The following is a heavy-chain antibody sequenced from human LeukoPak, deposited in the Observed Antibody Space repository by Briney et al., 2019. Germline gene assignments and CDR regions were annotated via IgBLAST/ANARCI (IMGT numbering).Heavy chain of an antibody. D-gene: IGHD6-19*01. CDR3: ARGASSGWYFDY. Sequence: GGSLRLSCAASGFTFSNYSMNWVRQAPGKGLEWVSSISSSSSYIYYADSVKGRFTISRDNAKNSLYLQMNSLRAEDTAVYYCARGASSGWYFDYWGQGTLVIVSS. CDR2: ISSSSSYI. V-gene: IGHV3-21*01. J-gene: IGHJ4*02. CDR1: GFTFSNYS.